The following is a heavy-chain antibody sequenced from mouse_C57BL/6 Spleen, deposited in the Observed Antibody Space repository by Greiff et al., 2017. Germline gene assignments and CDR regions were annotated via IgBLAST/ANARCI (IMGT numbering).Heavy chain of an antibody. J-gene: IGHJ2*01. CDR1: GYTFTNYW. CDR3: ARSGYYGSSYVFYYFDY. D-gene: IGHD1-1*01. Sequence: VQLQQSGAELVRPGTSVKMSCKASGYTFTNYWIGWAKQRPGHGLEWIGDIYPGGGYTNYNEKFKGKATLTADTSSSTAYMQLSSLTSEDSAIYYCARSGYYGSSYVFYYFDYWGQGTTLTVSS. CDR2: IYPGGGYT. V-gene: IGHV1-63*01.